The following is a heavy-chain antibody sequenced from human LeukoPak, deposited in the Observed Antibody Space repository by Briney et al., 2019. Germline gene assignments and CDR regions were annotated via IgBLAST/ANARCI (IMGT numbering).Heavy chain of an antibody. D-gene: IGHD3-16*02. CDR1: GFTFSRYG. J-gene: IGHJ4*02. Sequence: GGSLRLSCAASGFTFSRYGMSWVRQAPGKGLEWVSAISGSGGGTYYADSVKGRFTISRDNSKNTLYPQMDSLRAEDTAVYFCAKVITFGGLIVKAYYFDYWGPGKLVTVSS. V-gene: IGHV3-23*01. CDR2: ISGSGGGT. CDR3: AKVITFGGLIVKAYYFDY.